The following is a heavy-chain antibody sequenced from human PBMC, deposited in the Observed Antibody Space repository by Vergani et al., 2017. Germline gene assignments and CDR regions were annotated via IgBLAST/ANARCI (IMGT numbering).Heavy chain of an antibody. CDR2: IYYSGST. D-gene: IGHD5-24*01. Sequence: VQLVESGGGLVKPGGSLRLSCAASGFTFSSYSMNWVRQAPGKGLEWIGYIYYSGSTNYNPSLKSRVTISVDTSKNQFSLKLSSVTAADTAVYYCARDARDGYNFDYYYYDGMDVWGQGTTVTVSS. CDR3: ARDARDGYNFDYYYYDGMDV. CDR1: GFTFSSYS. J-gene: IGHJ6*02. V-gene: IGHV4-59*01.